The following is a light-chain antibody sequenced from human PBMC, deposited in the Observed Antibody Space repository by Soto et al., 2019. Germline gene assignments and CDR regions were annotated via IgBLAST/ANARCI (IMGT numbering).Light chain of an antibody. V-gene: IGLV1-40*01. CDR1: SSNIGAGYD. CDR2: GNS. Sequence: QSVLTQPPSVSGAPGQRVTISCTGSSSNIGAGYDVHWYQQLPGTAPKLLIYGNSNRPSGVPDRFSGSKSGTSASLAITGLQAEDEPDYYCQSYASSLSPPVFGTGTKLTVL. J-gene: IGLJ1*01. CDR3: QSYASSLSPPV.